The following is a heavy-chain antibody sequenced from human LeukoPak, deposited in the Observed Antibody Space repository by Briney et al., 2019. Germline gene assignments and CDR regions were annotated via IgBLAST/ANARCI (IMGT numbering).Heavy chain of an antibody. D-gene: IGHD3-10*01. CDR2: INHSGST. CDR3: ARGSRGFGELLFPSSTRSGYYMDV. CDR1: GGSISSSSYY. J-gene: IGHJ6*03. Sequence: SETLSLTCTVSGGSISSSSYYWGWIRQPPGKGLEWIGEINHSGSTNYNPSLKSRVTISVDTSKNQFSLKLSSVTAADTAVYYCARGSRGFGELLFPSSTRSGYYMDVWGKGTTVTVSS. V-gene: IGHV4-39*07.